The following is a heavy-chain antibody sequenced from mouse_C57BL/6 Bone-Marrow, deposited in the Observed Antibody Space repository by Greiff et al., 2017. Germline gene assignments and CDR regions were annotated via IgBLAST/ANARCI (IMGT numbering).Heavy chain of an antibody. CDR1: GYAFSSSW. Sequence: VQLQQSGPELVKPGASVKISCKASGYAFSSSWMTWVKQRPGKGLEWIGRIYPGDGDTNYNGKFKGKATLTADKSSSTAYMQLSSLTSEDAAVYFCARTTVVGGDYWGQGTTLTVSS. J-gene: IGHJ2*01. D-gene: IGHD1-1*01. V-gene: IGHV1-82*01. CDR3: ARTTVVGGDY. CDR2: IYPGDGDT.